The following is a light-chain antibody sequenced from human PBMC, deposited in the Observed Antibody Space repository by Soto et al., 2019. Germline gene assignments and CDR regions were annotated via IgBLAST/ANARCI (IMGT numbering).Light chain of an antibody. Sequence: DIQMTQSPSTLSASVGDRVTITCRAIQSINRWLAWYQQKPGKAPNLLIYEASSLDSGVPSRFSGSGSGAEFTLTISSLQPDDFATYYCQQYESYPLTFGGGTRVEIK. CDR1: QSINRW. V-gene: IGKV1-5*03. J-gene: IGKJ4*01. CDR2: EAS. CDR3: QQYESYPLT.